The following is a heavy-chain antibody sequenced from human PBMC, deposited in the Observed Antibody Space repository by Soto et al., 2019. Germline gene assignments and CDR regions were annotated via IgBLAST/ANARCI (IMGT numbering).Heavy chain of an antibody. V-gene: IGHV1-69*08. Sequence: QVQLVQSGAEVKKPGSSVKVSCKASGGTFSSYTISWVRQAPGQGLEWMGRIIPILGIANYAQKVQGRVTINADKSPSTAYMELSSLRSEDTAVYYCARESRGYCSGGSCYSSYSYYYYMDVWGKGTTVTVSS. CDR3: ARESRGYCSGGSCYSSYSYYYYMDV. J-gene: IGHJ6*03. CDR2: IIPILGIA. D-gene: IGHD2-15*01. CDR1: GGTFSSYT.